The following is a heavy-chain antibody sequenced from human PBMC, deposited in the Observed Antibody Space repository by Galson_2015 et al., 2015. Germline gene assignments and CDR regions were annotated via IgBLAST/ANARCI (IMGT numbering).Heavy chain of an antibody. D-gene: IGHD3-10*01. CDR2: ISSSSSYI. J-gene: IGHJ4*02. CDR1: GFTFSSYS. V-gene: IGHV3-21*01. Sequence: CLRLSCAASGFTFSSYSMNWVRRAPGKGLEWVSSISSSSSYIYYADSVKGRFTISRDNAKNSLYLQMNSLRAEDTAVYYCARESGSFLDYWGQGTLVTVSS. CDR3: ARESGSFLDY.